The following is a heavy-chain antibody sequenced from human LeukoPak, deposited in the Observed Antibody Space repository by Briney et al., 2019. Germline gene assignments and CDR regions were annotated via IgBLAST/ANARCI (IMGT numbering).Heavy chain of an antibody. Sequence: GGSLRLSCAVSGFTFSTYSMNWVRQAPGKGLEWVGRIKSKTDGGTTDYAAPVKGRFTISRDDSKNTLYLQMNSLKTEDTAVYYCTTASEYYDILTGYYTFDYWGQGTLVTVSS. CDR2: IKSKTDGGTT. CDR1: GFTFSTYS. V-gene: IGHV3-15*01. D-gene: IGHD3-9*01. J-gene: IGHJ4*02. CDR3: TTASEYYDILTGYYTFDY.